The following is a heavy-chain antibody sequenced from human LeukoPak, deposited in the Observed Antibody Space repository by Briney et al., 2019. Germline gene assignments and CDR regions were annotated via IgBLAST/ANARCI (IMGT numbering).Heavy chain of an antibody. D-gene: IGHD3-3*01. CDR2: INPNSGGT. J-gene: IGHJ4*02. CDR3: ARDPPGDFWSGYYRYYFDY. Sequence: ASVKVSCKASRYTFTGHYMHWVRQAPGQGLEWMGWINPNSGGTNYAQKFQGRVTMTRDTSISTAYMELSRLRSDDTAVYYCARDPPGDFWSGYYRYYFDYWGQGTLVTVSS. CDR1: RYTFTGHY. V-gene: IGHV1-2*02.